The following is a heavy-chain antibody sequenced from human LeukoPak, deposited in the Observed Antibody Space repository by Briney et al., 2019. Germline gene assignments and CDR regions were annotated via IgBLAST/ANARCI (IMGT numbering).Heavy chain of an antibody. CDR1: GGSFSGYY. V-gene: IGHV4-34*01. Sequence: PSETLSLTCTVSGGSFSGYYWSWIRQPPGKGLEWIGEINHSGSTNYNPSLKSRVTISVDTSKNQFSLKLSSVTAADTAVYYCARYLWFGELRYYFDYWGQGTLVTVSS. CDR3: ARYLWFGELRYYFDY. J-gene: IGHJ4*02. CDR2: INHSGST. D-gene: IGHD3-10*01.